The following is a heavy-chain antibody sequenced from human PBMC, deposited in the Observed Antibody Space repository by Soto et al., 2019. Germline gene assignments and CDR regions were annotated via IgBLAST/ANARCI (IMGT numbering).Heavy chain of an antibody. CDR1: GGTFSSHS. J-gene: IGHJ6*02. D-gene: IGHD2-2*01. Sequence: QVQLVQSGAEVKKPGSSVKVSCKVSGGTFSSHSINWVRQAPGQGPERMGGIIPIFGTENYAQKFQGRVTITADESTSTAYMELSSLTSEDTALYYCSTSVYCSTTRCYYYYGLDVWGQGTTVIVSS. CDR3: STSVYCSTTRCYYYYGLDV. V-gene: IGHV1-69*01. CDR2: IIPIFGTE.